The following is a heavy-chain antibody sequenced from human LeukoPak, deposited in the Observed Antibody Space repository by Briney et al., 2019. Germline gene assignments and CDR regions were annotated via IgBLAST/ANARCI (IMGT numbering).Heavy chain of an antibody. J-gene: IGHJ5*02. V-gene: IGHV4-61*02. CDR3: ARDGNYYDSSGYYPWNNWFDP. D-gene: IGHD3-22*01. Sequence: PSETLSLTCTVSGGSIRSGSYFWSWIRQPAGKGLEWIGRIYTSGSTNYNPSLKSRVTMSVDTSKNQFSLKLSSVTAADTAVYYCARDGNYYDSSGYYPWNNWFDPWGQGTLVTVSS. CDR2: IYTSGST. CDR1: GGSIRSGSYF.